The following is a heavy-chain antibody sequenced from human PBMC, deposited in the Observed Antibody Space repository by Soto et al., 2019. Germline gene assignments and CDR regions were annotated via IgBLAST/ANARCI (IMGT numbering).Heavy chain of an antibody. CDR2: ISPDGST. J-gene: IGHJ3*01. CDR1: GLTFSNYE. D-gene: IGHD2-2*01. Sequence: PGGSLRLSCAVSGLTFSNYEMNWVRQAPEKGLEWVSFISPDGSTIYADSVKGRFTISRDNAKNSLYLQMNSLRAEDTAVYYCARGGYCDATTCYRLNAFDVWGRGTVVTVSS. V-gene: IGHV3-48*03. CDR3: ARGGYCDATTCYRLNAFDV.